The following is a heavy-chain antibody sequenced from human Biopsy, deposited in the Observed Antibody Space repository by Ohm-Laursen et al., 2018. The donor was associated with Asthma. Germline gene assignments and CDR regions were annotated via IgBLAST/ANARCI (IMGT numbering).Heavy chain of an antibody. CDR1: GGTFSNFA. J-gene: IGHJ6*02. Sequence: ASVKVSCKAPGGTFSNFAISWVRQAPGQGLEWLGGIMTVFGATNFAQKLQGRVTITADESTSTAYMEVTSLRSEDTAIYYCARCQVGYSSGWSLLLKKIYYSGMDVWGQGTAVTVSS. D-gene: IGHD6-19*01. V-gene: IGHV1-69*13. CDR3: ARCQVGYSSGWSLLLKKIYYSGMDV. CDR2: IMTVFGAT.